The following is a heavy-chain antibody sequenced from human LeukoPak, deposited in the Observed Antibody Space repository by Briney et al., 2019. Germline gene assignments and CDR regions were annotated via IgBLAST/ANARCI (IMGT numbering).Heavy chain of an antibody. CDR2: IYYSGST. CDR1: GGSISSYY. CDR3: ARVDGSPDY. Sequence: SETLSLTCTVSGGSISSYYWSWIRQPPGKGLEWIGYIYYSGSTNYNPSLKSRVTISVDTSKNQFSLKLSSVTAEDTAVYYCARVDGSPDYWGQGTLVTVSS. V-gene: IGHV4-59*01. J-gene: IGHJ4*02. D-gene: IGHD2-15*01.